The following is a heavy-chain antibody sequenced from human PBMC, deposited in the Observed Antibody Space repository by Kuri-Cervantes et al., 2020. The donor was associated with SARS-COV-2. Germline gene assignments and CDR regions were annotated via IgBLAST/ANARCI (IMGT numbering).Heavy chain of an antibody. CDR3: ALEIMSFFGMDV. V-gene: IGHV3-23*01. CDR2: IGGSCETI. D-gene: IGHD2-8*01. CDR1: GFILRSYA. Sequence: GSLKISCAASGFILRSYAMTLVRQAPGKGLGWVLVIGGSCETIHYADSVPGQFTISRDNSKKMLYLQMKSLRAEDTGTYYCALEIMSFFGMDVWGQGTTVTVSS. J-gene: IGHJ6*02.